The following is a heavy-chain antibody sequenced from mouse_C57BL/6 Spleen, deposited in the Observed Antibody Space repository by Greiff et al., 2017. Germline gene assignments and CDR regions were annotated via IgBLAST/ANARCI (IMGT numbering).Heavy chain of an antibody. D-gene: IGHD1-1*01. Sequence: QVQLQQPGAELVRPGTSVKLSCKASGYTFTSYWMHWVKQRPGPGLEWIGVIDPSDSYTNYNQKFKGKATLTVDTSSSTAYMQLSSLTSEDSAVYYCARGGTTVVATPFAYWGQGTLVTVSA. CDR1: GYTFTSYW. J-gene: IGHJ3*01. CDR2: IDPSDSYT. V-gene: IGHV1-59*01. CDR3: ARGGTTVVATPFAY.